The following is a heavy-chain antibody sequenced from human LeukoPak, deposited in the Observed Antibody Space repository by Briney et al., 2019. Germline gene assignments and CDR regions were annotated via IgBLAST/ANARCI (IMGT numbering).Heavy chain of an antibody. D-gene: IGHD5-24*01. V-gene: IGHV3-30-3*01. CDR1: GFTFSSYA. J-gene: IGHJ1*01. CDR3: ARDSGEMATITEYFQH. Sequence: GGSLRLSCAASGFTFSSYAMHWVRQAPGKGREWVAVISYDGSNKYYADSVKGRFTISRDNSKNTLYLQMNSLRAEDTAVYYCARDSGEMATITEYFQHWGQGTLVTVSS. CDR2: ISYDGSNK.